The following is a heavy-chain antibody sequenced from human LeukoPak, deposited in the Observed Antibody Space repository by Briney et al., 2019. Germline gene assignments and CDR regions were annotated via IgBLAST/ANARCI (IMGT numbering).Heavy chain of an antibody. CDR2: IDSNSNFM. CDR1: GFTFGLYS. Sequence: SGGSLRLSCAASGFTFGLYSMTWVRQAPGKGLEWVSLIDSNSNFMNYADSVKGRFTISRDNSKNTLYLQMNSLRAEDAAVYYCAKDLGFHWGQGTLVTVSS. CDR3: AKDLGFH. D-gene: IGHD7-27*01. J-gene: IGHJ4*02. V-gene: IGHV3-21*01.